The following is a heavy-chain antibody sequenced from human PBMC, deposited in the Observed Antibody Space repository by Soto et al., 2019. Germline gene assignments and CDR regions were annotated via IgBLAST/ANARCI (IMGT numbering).Heavy chain of an antibody. J-gene: IGHJ4*02. CDR1: GGSISDNW. V-gene: IGHV4-4*02. D-gene: IGHD6-19*01. CDR3: ARHVAVARTGGFDY. CDR2: IYHSGTT. Sequence: QVQLQESGPGLVKPSGTLSLTCAVSGGSISDNWWSWVRQPPGKRLEWIGEIYHSGTTNYNPSRKSRVTILVDKSASQISLTLNSVTAADTAVYYCARHVAVARTGGFDYWGQGTLVTVSS.